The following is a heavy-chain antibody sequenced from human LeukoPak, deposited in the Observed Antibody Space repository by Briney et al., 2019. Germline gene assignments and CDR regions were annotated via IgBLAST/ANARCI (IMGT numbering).Heavy chain of an antibody. CDR2: IYYSGST. V-gene: IGHV4-59*01. CDR1: GGSISSYY. CDR3: ARVEYCSSTSCYAGYDNWFDP. D-gene: IGHD2-2*01. Sequence: SETLSLTCTVSGGSISSYYWSWIRQPPGKGLEWIGYIYYSGSTNYNPSLKSRVTISVDTSKNQFSLKLSSVTAADTAVYYCARVEYCSSTSCYAGYDNWFDPWGQGTLVTVSS. J-gene: IGHJ5*02.